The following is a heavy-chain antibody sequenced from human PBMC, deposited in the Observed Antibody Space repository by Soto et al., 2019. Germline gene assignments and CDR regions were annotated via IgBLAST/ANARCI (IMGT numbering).Heavy chain of an antibody. CDR1: GGSVSSGSHY. CDR2: IYYSGST. J-gene: IGHJ4*02. V-gene: IGHV4-61*01. Sequence: QAQLQESGPGLVKPSETLSLTCTVSGGSVSSGSHYWSWIRQPPGKGLEWIGYIYYSGSTNYNPSLKSRVTISVDTSKNQFSLKLSSVTTADTAVYYCARVATAMVDYWGQGTLVTVSS. D-gene: IGHD5-18*01. CDR3: ARVATAMVDY.